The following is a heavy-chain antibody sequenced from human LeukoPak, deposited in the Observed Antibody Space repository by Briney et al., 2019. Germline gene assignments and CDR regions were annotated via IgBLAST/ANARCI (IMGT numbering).Heavy chain of an antibody. D-gene: IGHD3-3*01. V-gene: IGHV4-38-2*01. CDR2: IYHSGST. Sequence: PSETLSLTCAVSGYSISSGYYRGWIRQPPGKGLEWIGSIYHSGSTYYNPSLKSRVTISVDTSKNQFSLKLSSVTAADTAVYYCARSGYYPFDYWGQGTLVTVSS. CDR1: GYSISSGYY. CDR3: ARSGYYPFDY. J-gene: IGHJ4*02.